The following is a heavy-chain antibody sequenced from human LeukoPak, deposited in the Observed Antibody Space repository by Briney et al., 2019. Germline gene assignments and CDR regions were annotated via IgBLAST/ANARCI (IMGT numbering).Heavy chain of an antibody. CDR1: GYTFTGYY. D-gene: IGHD1-7*01. J-gene: IGHJ5*02. CDR2: ISPNSGGT. Sequence: ASVKVSCKASGYTFTGYYMHWVRQAPGQGLEWMGWISPNSGGTNYAQKFQGRVTMTRDTSISTAYMELSRLRSDDTAVYYCAKDLRPYNWNLFNWFDPWGQGTLVTVSS. V-gene: IGHV1-2*02. CDR3: AKDLRPYNWNLFNWFDP.